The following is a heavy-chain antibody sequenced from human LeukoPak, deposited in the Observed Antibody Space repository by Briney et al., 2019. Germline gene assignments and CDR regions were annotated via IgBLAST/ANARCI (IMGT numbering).Heavy chain of an antibody. CDR2: IYHSGSI. CDR1: GGSISSRNW. V-gene: IGHV4-4*02. CDR3: ARSPSGYRFDS. D-gene: IGHD3-22*01. Sequence: SETLSLTCAVSGGSISSRNWWSWVRQPPGKGLEWIGEIYHSGSINYNPSLKSRVTISVDKSKNQLSLRLTSVTAADTAVYYCARSPSGYRFDSWGQGTLVTVSS. J-gene: IGHJ4*02.